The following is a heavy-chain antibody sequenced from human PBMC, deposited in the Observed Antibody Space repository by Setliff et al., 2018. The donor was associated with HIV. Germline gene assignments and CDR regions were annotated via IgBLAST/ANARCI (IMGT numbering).Heavy chain of an antibody. J-gene: IGHJ6*02. Sequence: GESLKISCAASVFTFNNYGMNWVRQAPGKGLEWVAFIRYDGSQKYYVDSVKGRFTISRDNSKNTLYLQMNSLRPEDTAVYYCAKDFPPPNGMDVWGQGTTVTVSS. CDR3: AKDFPPPNGMDV. V-gene: IGHV3-30*02. CDR1: VFTFNNYG. CDR2: IRYDGSQK.